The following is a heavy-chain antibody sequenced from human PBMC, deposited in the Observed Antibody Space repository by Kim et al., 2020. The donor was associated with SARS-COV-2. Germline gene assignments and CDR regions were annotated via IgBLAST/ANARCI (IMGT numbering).Heavy chain of an antibody. V-gene: IGHV3-23*01. D-gene: IGHD3-22*01. CDR3: AKSDRITMIVVVTMIDY. J-gene: IGHJ4*02. Sequence: VKGRFPISRDNSKNTLNLQMNSLRAEDTAVYYCAKSDRITMIVVVTMIDYWGQGTLVTVSS.